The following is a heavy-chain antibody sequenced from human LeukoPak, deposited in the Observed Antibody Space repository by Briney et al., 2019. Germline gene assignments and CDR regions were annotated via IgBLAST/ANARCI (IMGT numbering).Heavy chain of an antibody. CDR3: AIDPNWGTHS. D-gene: IGHD7-27*01. Sequence: GGSLRLSGAASGFTFSSYAMNWVRQAPGKGLEWVSGISGSGGSTYYADSVKGRFTISRDNSKNALYLQMNSLRVEDTAVYYCAIDPNWGTHSWGQGVLVTVSS. CDR2: ISGSGGST. CDR1: GFTFSSYA. V-gene: IGHV3-23*01. J-gene: IGHJ4*02.